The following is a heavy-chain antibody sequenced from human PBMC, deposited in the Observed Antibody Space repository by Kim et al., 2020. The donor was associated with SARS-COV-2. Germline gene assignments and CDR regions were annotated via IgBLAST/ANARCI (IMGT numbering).Heavy chain of an antibody. D-gene: IGHD3-10*01. CDR2: IYYSGST. V-gene: IGHV4-31*03. J-gene: IGHJ4*02. Sequence: SETLSLTCTVSGGSISSGGYYWSWIRQHPGKGLEWIGYIYYSGSTYYNPSLKSRVTISVDTSKNQFSLKLSSVTAADTAVYYCARGVGFGEFLRWNYWGQGTLVTVSS. CDR3: ARGVGFGEFLRWNY. CDR1: GGSISSGGYY.